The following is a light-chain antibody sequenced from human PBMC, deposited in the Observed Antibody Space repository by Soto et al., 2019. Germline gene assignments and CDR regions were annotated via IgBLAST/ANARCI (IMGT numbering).Light chain of an antibody. Sequence: QPVLTQSPSASASLGASVKLTCTLSSGHSNYAIAWHQQQSEKGPRYLMKLNSDGSHSKGDGIPDRFSGSSSGAERYLTIYSLQSEDEADYYCQTWGSGIVVFGGGTKLTLL. CDR2: LNSDGSH. CDR3: QTWGSGIVV. V-gene: IGLV4-69*01. J-gene: IGLJ2*01. CDR1: SGHSNYA.